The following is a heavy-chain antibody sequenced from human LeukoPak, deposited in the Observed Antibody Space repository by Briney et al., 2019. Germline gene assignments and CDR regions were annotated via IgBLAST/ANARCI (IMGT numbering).Heavy chain of an antibody. V-gene: IGHV3-23*01. CDR2: VGGSGTNT. CDR3: ARAAYSSTWYSRYFDL. D-gene: IGHD6-13*01. Sequence: GGSLRLSCAASGFTFSSYAMSWVRQAPGKGLEWVSTVGGSGTNTFFADSVKGRFTISRDNSKNTLYPQMNSLRAGDTAVYYCARAAYSSTWYSRYFDLWGRGTLVTVSS. J-gene: IGHJ2*01. CDR1: GFTFSSYA.